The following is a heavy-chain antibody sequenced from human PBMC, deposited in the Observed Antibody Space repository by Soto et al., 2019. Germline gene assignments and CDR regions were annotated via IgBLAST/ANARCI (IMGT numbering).Heavy chain of an antibody. CDR3: ARVEAVGYYYGMDV. D-gene: IGHD6-19*01. CDR1: GYTFTGYY. J-gene: IGHJ6*02. CDR2: INPNSGGT. Sequence: QVQLVQSGAEVKKPGASVKVSCKASGYTFTGYYMHWVRQAPGQGLEWMGWINPNSGGTNYAQKFQGWVTLTRDTSISSAYMELSRLRSDDTAVYYCARVEAVGYYYGMDVWGQGTTVTVSS. V-gene: IGHV1-2*04.